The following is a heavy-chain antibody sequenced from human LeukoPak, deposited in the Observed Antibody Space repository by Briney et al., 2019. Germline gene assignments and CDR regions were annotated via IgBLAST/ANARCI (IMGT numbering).Heavy chain of an antibody. CDR1: GYTFTSYD. Sequence: ASVKVSCKASGYTFTSYDINWVRQANGQGLEWMGWMNPNSGNTGYAQKFQGRVTMTRNTSISTAYMELSSLRSGDTAVYYCATAPQWLVRRWFDPWGQGTLVTVSS. J-gene: IGHJ5*02. CDR3: ATAPQWLVRRWFDP. CDR2: MNPNSGNT. V-gene: IGHV1-8*01. D-gene: IGHD6-19*01.